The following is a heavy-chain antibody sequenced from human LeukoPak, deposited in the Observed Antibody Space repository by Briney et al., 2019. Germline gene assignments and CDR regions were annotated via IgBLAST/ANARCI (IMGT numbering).Heavy chain of an antibody. Sequence: GRSLRLSCAASGFTFDDYAMHWVRQAPGKGLEWVSGISWNSGSIGYADSVKGRFTISRDNAKNSLYLQMNSLRAEDTALYYCAKDLGVANGIDYWGQGTLVTVSS. CDR2: ISWNSGSI. CDR1: GFTFDDYA. V-gene: IGHV3-9*01. D-gene: IGHD1-26*01. J-gene: IGHJ4*02. CDR3: AKDLGVANGIDY.